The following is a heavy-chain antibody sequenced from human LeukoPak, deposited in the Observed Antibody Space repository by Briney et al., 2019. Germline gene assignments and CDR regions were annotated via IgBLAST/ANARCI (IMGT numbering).Heavy chain of an antibody. CDR3: AKPPPDSSSWLFDY. V-gene: IGHV3-23*01. CDR2: ISDNGGST. J-gene: IGHJ4*02. Sequence: QTGGSLRLSCAASGFTFSSYAMSWVRQAPGKGLEWVSTISDNGGSTYYADSVKGRFTISGDNSKNTLYLQMNSLRAEDTAVYYCAKPPPDSSSWLFDYWGQGALVTVSS. D-gene: IGHD6-13*01. CDR1: GFTFSSYA.